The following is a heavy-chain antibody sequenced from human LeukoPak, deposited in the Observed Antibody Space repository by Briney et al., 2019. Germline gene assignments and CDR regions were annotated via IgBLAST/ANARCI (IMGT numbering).Heavy chain of an antibody. V-gene: IGHV4-61*08. CDR2: IYYSGST. J-gene: IGHJ4*02. Sequence: SETLSLTCTVSGASVSSIGYSWSWIRQPPGRGLEWIGYIYYSGSTNCNPSLKSRVTISVDTSKNHFSLKLSSVTAADTAVYYCARRDYYDSSGYYRDWGQGTLVTVSS. CDR1: GASVSSIGYS. D-gene: IGHD3-22*01. CDR3: ARRDYYDSSGYYRD.